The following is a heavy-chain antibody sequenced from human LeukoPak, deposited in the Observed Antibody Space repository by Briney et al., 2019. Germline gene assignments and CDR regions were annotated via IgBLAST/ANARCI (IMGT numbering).Heavy chain of an antibody. J-gene: IGHJ3*02. CDR3: AREGVAGAFDM. CDR1: GGSISSYY. V-gene: IGHV4-59*01. D-gene: IGHD2-15*01. CDR2: IYYSGST. Sequence: SETLSLTCTVSGGSISSYYWSWIRQPPGKGLEWIGYIYYSGSTNYHPYLKSRVTITVDTSKNQSSLKLSSVTAADTAVYYCAREGVAGAFDMWARGTMVTVSS.